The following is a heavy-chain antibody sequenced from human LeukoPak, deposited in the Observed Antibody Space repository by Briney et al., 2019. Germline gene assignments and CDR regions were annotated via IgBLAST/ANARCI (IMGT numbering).Heavy chain of an antibody. V-gene: IGHV3-23*01. D-gene: IGHD3-16*02. CDR3: AKDYDYIWGSYRYWYFDY. J-gene: IGHJ4*02. CDR2: ISCSGAGT. Sequence: GGSLRLSCAASGLSFSNYAMSWVRQAPGKGLEWVSTISCSGAGTYYADSVKGRFTISRDNSKNTLYVQMDSLRAEDTALYYCAKDYDYIWGSYRYWYFDYWGQGTLVTVSS. CDR1: GLSFSNYA.